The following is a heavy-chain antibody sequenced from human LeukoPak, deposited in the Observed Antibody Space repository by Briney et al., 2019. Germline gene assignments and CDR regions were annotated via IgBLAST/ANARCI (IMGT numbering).Heavy chain of an antibody. J-gene: IGHJ4*01. V-gene: IGHV3-9*01. CDR1: GFTFDDYA. CDR3: AKDQIPNYYDSSGYLFDY. CDR2: ISWNSGSI. D-gene: IGHD3-22*01. Sequence: AGGSLRLSCAASGFTFDDYAMHWVRQAPGKGLEWVSGISWNSGSIGYADSVKGRFTISRDNAKNSLYLQMNSLRAEDTALYYCAKDQIPNYYDSSGYLFDYCGHGTLVTVSS.